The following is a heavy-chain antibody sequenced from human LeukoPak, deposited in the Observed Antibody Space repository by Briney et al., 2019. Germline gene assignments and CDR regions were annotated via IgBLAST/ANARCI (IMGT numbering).Heavy chain of an antibody. J-gene: IGHJ4*02. D-gene: IGHD2-15*01. CDR3: ATWNVYCSGGSCRDY. V-gene: IGHV3-7*05. CDR1: GFTFSHYW. Sequence: GGSLRLSCAASGFTFSHYWMSWVRQAPGKGLEWLANIKQDGSEKYYVDSVEGRFTISRDNAKNSLYLQMNTLRVEDTAVYYCATWNVYCSGGSCRDYWGQGTLVTASS. CDR2: IKQDGSEK.